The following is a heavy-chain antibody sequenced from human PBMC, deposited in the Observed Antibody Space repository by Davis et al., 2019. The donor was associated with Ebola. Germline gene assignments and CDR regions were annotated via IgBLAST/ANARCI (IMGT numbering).Heavy chain of an antibody. CDR3: ASRPMTTDAFDI. D-gene: IGHD4-17*01. J-gene: IGHJ3*02. CDR1: GYSFTSYW. V-gene: IGHV5-10-1*01. CDR2: IDPSDSYT. Sequence: GESLKISCKGSGYSFTSYWISWVRQMPGKGLEWMGRIDPSDSYTNYSPSFQGHVTISADKSISTAYLQWSSLKASDTAMYYCASRPMTTDAFDIWGQGTMVTVSS.